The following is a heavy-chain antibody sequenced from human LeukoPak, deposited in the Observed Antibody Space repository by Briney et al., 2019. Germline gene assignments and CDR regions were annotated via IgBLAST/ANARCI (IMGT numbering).Heavy chain of an antibody. CDR1: GFTFSSYS. V-gene: IGHV3-48*01. CDR3: ARGGYDRDIVVVVAATYPLTY. Sequence: PGGSLRLSCAASGFTFSSYSMNWVRQAPGKGLEWVSSISSSSSTIYYADSVKGRFTISRDNVKNSLYLQMNSLRAEDTAVYYCARGGYDRDIVVVVAATYPLTYWGQGTLVTVSS. J-gene: IGHJ4*02. D-gene: IGHD2-15*01. CDR2: ISSSSSTI.